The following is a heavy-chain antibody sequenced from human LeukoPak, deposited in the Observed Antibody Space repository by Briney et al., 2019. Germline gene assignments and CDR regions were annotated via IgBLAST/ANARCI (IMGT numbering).Heavy chain of an antibody. CDR3: AGTDGSGSKNYFDY. CDR2: IIGSGGST. D-gene: IGHD3-10*01. Sequence: GGSLRLSCAASGFTFSSYAMSWVRQAPGKGLEWVSAIIGSGGSTYYADSVKGRFTISRDNSKNTLYLQMNSLRAEDTAVYYCAGTDGSGSKNYFDYWGQGTLVTVSS. CDR1: GFTFSSYA. J-gene: IGHJ4*02. V-gene: IGHV3-23*01.